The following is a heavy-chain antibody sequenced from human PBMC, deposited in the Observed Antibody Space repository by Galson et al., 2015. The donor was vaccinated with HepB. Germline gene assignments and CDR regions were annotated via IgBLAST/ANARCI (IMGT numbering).Heavy chain of an antibody. Sequence: SLRLSGEASGITFSYYYMSWIRQAPVKGLEWLSYICSSTIYTNYSDTVKGRFTVSRDKVKNSMYLQMNSLRAEETAVYYFARVADSAYGDHAHFDSWGLGTLVTVSS. V-gene: IGHV3-11*06. D-gene: IGHD4-17*01. CDR2: ICSSTIYT. CDR3: ARVADSAYGDHAHFDS. CDR1: GITFSYYY. J-gene: IGHJ4*02.